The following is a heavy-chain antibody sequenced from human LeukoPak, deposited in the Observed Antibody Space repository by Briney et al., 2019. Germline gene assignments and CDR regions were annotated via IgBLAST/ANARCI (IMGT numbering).Heavy chain of an antibody. CDR3: VRQGGGDNCR. D-gene: IGHD4-23*01. Sequence: PGGSLRLSCAASGIALNTNDMNWVRQAPGKGLEWVSLIYPWGSAFYTDSVRGRFTVTRDESKHMMFLQMNALRPDDTAMYYGVRQGGGDNCRWGQGALVTVSS. CDR1: GIALNTND. V-gene: IGHV3-66*02. CDR2: IYPWGSA. J-gene: IGHJ4*01.